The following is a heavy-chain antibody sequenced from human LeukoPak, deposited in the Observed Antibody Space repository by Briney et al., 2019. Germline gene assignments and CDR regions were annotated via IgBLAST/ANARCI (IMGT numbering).Heavy chain of an antibody. CDR3: ARDPRIASAAYFDY. V-gene: IGHV6-1*01. D-gene: IGHD6-13*01. Sequence: SQTLSLTCALSGDIVSSKSAAWNWNRQSPARGLEWLVRTYYRYRLYNDYAESVKNRLSINPETSKYQLSLQLNSVTTEDTAVYYCARDPRIASAAYFDYWGQGTLVTVSS. CDR1: GDIVSSKSAA. CDR2: TYYRYRLYN. J-gene: IGHJ4*02.